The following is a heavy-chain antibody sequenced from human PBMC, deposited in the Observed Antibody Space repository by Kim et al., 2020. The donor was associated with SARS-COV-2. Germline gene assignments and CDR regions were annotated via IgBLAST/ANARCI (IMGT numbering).Heavy chain of an antibody. J-gene: IGHJ4*01. Sequence: GGSLRLSCAASGFTFSSYSMNWVRQAPGKGPEWVSSISSSASYKYYTDSVKGRFTISRDNADNSLFLQMSSLRAEDTAVYYCARQSGGYTYGYGSSFDYWGQEPWSPSPQ. CDR3: ARQSGGYTYGYGSSFDY. D-gene: IGHD5-18*01. CDR1: GFTFSSYS. CDR2: ISSSASYK. V-gene: IGHV3-21*06.